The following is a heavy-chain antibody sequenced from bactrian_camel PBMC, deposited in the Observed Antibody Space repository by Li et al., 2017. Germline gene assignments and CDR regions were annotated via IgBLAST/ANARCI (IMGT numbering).Heavy chain of an antibody. J-gene: IGHJ4*01. Sequence: HVQLVESGGGSVQAGGSLRLSCVASTFTPGSSRHCLAWFRQVSGTEREGVARIGSDGKVMYTDAVKGRFTISRDNAKKTLYLQMDSLTPSDTGVYYCATSSPGFCYTFGINGYKYWGQGTQVTVS. CDR3: ATSSPGFCYTFGINGYKY. CDR2: IGSDGKVM. CDR1: TFTPGSSRHC. D-gene: IGHD2*01. V-gene: IGHV3S6*01.